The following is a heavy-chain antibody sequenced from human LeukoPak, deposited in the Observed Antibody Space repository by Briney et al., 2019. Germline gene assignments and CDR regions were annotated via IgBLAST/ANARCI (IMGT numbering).Heavy chain of an antibody. V-gene: IGHV4-34*09. Sequence: PSETLSLTCAVYGGSFSGYYWSWIRQPPGKGLEWIGYIYYSGSTYYNPSLKSRVTISVDTSKNQFSLKLSSVTAADTAVYYCARGGGLAVAHLGYWGQGTLVTVSS. J-gene: IGHJ4*02. CDR1: GGSFSGYY. CDR3: ARGGGLAVAHLGY. D-gene: IGHD6-19*01. CDR2: IYYSGST.